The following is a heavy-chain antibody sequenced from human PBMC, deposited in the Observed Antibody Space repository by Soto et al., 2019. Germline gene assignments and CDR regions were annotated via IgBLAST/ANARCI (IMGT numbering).Heavy chain of an antibody. CDR3: ARAPGDSSGYYFDY. CDR2: IIPIFGTA. J-gene: IGHJ4*02. V-gene: IGHV1-69*13. D-gene: IGHD3-22*01. Sequence: SVKVSCKASGYTFTSYYMHWVRQAPGQGLEWMGGIIPIFGTANYAQKFQGRVTITADESTSTAYMELSSLRSEDTAVYYSARAPGDSSGYYFDYWGQGTLVTVSS. CDR1: GYTFTSYY.